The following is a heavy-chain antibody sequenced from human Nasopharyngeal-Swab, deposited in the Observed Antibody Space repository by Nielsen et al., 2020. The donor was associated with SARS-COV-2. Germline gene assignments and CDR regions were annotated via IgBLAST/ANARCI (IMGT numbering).Heavy chain of an antibody. CDR3: ARTPYSTRGLDFDY. V-gene: IGHV2-70*11. J-gene: IGHJ4*02. CDR1: GFSLSTSGMC. Sequence: SGPTLVQPTQTLTLTCTFSGFSLSTSGMCVSWIRQPPGKALEWLARIDWDDDKYYSTSLKTRLTISKDTSKNQVVLIMTNMDPVDTATYYCARTPYSTRGLDFDYWGQGTLVTVSS. D-gene: IGHD2/OR15-2a*01. CDR2: IDWDDDK.